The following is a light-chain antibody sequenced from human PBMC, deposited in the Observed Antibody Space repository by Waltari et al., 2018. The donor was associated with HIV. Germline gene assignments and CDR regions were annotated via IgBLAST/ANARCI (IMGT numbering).Light chain of an antibody. CDR2: EDN. J-gene: IGLJ2*01. Sequence: NFMLTQPHSVSESPGKTIVISCTGSGGNIAHNYVQWYQQRPGSAPITVIFEDNQRHTGVPDRFSASIDSASNSASLTISGLKTEDDADYYIHSYDGSGINIGGDTRISVL. CDR3: HSYDGSGIN. V-gene: IGLV6-57*02. CDR1: GGNIAHNY.